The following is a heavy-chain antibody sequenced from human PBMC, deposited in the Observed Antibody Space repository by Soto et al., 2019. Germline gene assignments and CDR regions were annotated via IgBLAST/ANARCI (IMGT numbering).Heavy chain of an antibody. Sequence: PSETLSLTCNVSGVTIRGYYWNWIRQPPGKTLEWVGFIYNNRSFNYNPSLKSRVTISVATSKHQFSLKLSSVTAADTAVYYCARVPLDYSNSHYFDFWGQGALVTVSS. CDR1: GVTIRGYY. V-gene: IGHV4-59*01. J-gene: IGHJ4*02. D-gene: IGHD6-6*01. CDR3: ARVPLDYSNSHYFDF. CDR2: IYNNRSF.